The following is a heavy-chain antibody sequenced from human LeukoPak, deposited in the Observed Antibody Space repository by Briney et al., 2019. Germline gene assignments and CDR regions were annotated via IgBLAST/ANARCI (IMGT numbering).Heavy chain of an antibody. CDR1: GGTFSSYA. V-gene: IGHV1-69*01. CDR2: IIPIFGTA. Sequence: GSSVKVSCKASGGTFSSYAISWVRQAPGQGLEWMGGIIPIFGTANYAQKFQGRVTITADESSSTAYMELSDLRSDDTAVYYCATSGSGRSWDWFAPWGQGTLVTVSS. D-gene: IGHD3-10*01. J-gene: IGHJ5*02. CDR3: ATSGSGRSWDWFAP.